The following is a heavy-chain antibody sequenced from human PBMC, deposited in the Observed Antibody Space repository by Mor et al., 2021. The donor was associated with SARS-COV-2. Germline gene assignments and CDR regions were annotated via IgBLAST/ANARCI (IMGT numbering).Heavy chain of an antibody. CDR3: ARKGAAAGTPGYYYYMDV. CDR2: ISGSGGIT. D-gene: IGHD6-13*01. V-gene: IGHV3-23*01. Sequence: VSAISGSGGITYYADSVKGRFTISRDNSKNTLYLQMNSLRAEDTAVYYCARKGAAAGTPGYYYYMDVWGKGTTVTVSS. J-gene: IGHJ6*03.